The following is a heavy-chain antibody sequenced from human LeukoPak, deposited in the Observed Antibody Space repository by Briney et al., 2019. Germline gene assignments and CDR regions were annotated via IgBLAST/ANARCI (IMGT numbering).Heavy chain of an antibody. D-gene: IGHD3-16*02. Sequence: GGSLRLSCAASGFTFSSYAMSWVRQLPGKGLEWLSYINDSGGSTYYADSVKGRFVISRDNSKNSLYLQINSLRAEDTAIYYCATYDYVWGRYRLAQSDYWGQGTLVTVSS. CDR2: INDSGGST. V-gene: IGHV3-23*01. J-gene: IGHJ4*02. CDR1: GFTFSSYA. CDR3: ATYDYVWGRYRLAQSDY.